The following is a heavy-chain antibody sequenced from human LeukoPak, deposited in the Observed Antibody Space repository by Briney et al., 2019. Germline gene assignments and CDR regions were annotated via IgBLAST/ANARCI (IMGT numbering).Heavy chain of an antibody. Sequence: GGSLRLSCAASGFTFSSYAMSWVRQAPGKGLEWVSAISGSGGSTYYADSVKGRFIISRDNSKNTLYLQMNSLRAEDAAVYYCAKDGDLYGSGKFDYWGQGTLVTVSS. D-gene: IGHD3-10*01. CDR3: AKDGDLYGSGKFDY. V-gene: IGHV3-23*01. CDR2: ISGSGGST. CDR1: GFTFSSYA. J-gene: IGHJ4*02.